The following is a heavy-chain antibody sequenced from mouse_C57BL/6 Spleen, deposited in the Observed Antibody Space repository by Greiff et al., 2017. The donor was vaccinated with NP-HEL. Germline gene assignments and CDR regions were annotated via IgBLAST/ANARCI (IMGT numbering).Heavy chain of an antibody. CDR3: ARSPYDGYRPWAY. V-gene: IGHV5-6*02. CDR1: GFTFSSYG. D-gene: IGHD2-3*01. Sequence: EVMLVESGGDLVKPGGSLKLSCAASGFTFSSYGMSWVRQTPDKRLEWVATISSGGSYTYYPDSVKGRFTISRDNAKNTLYLQMSSLKSEDTAMYYCARSPYDGYRPWAYWGQGTLVTVSA. J-gene: IGHJ3*01. CDR2: ISSGGSYT.